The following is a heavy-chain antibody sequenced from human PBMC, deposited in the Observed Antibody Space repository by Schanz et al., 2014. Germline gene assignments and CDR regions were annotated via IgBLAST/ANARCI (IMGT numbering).Heavy chain of an antibody. Sequence: EVQLVESGGGLVKPGGSLRLSCAASGFTFSTSTMHWVRQAPGKGLEYVSSISSKVDMTFYGNSVKGRFTISRDNSKNTLLLQMSSLRAEDTAVYSGARDVYSVVVISPTESFDIWGRGTMGTVSP. CDR2: ISSKVDMT. J-gene: IGHJ3*02. V-gene: IGHV3-64*01. CDR1: GFTFSTST. CDR3: ARDVYSVVVISPTESFDI. D-gene: IGHD2-21*01.